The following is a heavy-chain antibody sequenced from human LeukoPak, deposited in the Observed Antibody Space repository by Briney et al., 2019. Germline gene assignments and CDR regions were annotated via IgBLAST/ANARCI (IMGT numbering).Heavy chain of an antibody. Sequence: GASVKVSCKASGGTFSSYAISWVRQAPGQGLEWMGGIIPIFGTANYAQKFQGRVTITTDESTSTAYMELSSLRSEGTAVYYCAAGAGYCTNGVCYTGAFDIWGQGTMVTVSS. D-gene: IGHD2-8*01. CDR2: IIPIFGTA. CDR1: GGTFSSYA. J-gene: IGHJ3*02. CDR3: AAGAGYCTNGVCYTGAFDI. V-gene: IGHV1-69*05.